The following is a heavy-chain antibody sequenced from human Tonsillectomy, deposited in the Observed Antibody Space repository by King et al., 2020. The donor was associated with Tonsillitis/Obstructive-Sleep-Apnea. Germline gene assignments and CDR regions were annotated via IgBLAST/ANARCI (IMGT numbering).Heavy chain of an antibody. V-gene: IGHV5-51*01. J-gene: IGHJ4*02. CDR3: ARQSIHLVGGAPQRAGSDY. CDR1: GYNFPNYW. Sequence: VQLEQSGAELKKPGESLKISCKGSGYNFPNYWIAWVRQLPGKGLEWMGIIYPDDSDTTYSPSFRGQVTISADKSIGSAYLQWSALKASDTAMYYCARQSIHLVGGAPQRAGSDYWGQGTLVTVSS. D-gene: IGHD3-10*01. CDR2: IYPDDSDT.